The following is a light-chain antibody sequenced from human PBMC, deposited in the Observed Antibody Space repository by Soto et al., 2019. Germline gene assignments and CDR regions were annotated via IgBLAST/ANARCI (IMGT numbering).Light chain of an antibody. CDR2: DVS. V-gene: IGLV2-14*01. CDR3: SSYTSSSTLQV. Sequence: QSARTQPASVSGSPGQSITISCTGTSSDVGGYNYVSWYQQHPGKAPKLMIYDVSNRPSGVSNRFSGSKSGNTASLTISGLQAEDEADYYCSSYTSSSTLQVFGTGTKVTVL. CDR1: SSDVGGYNY. J-gene: IGLJ1*01.